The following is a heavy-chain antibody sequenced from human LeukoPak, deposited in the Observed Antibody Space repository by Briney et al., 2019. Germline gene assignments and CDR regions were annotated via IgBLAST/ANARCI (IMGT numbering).Heavy chain of an antibody. V-gene: IGHV1-69*01. CDR3: ARSRDGYNFPFDY. J-gene: IGHJ4*02. CDR1: GGTFSSYA. D-gene: IGHD5-24*01. Sequence: GGSVEVSCKASGGTFSSYAISWVRQAPGQGLEWMGGIIPIFGTANYAQKFQGRVTITADESTSTAYMELSSLRSEDTAVYYCARSRDGYNFPFDYWGQGTLVTVSS. CDR2: IIPIFGTA.